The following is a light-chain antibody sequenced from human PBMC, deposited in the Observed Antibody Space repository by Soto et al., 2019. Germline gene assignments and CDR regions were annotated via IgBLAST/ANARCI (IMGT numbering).Light chain of an antibody. J-gene: IGKJ1*01. Sequence: DIVMTQSPDSLAVSLGERATINCKSSQSVLYSSNNKNYLAWYQHKPGQPLKLLIYWASTRESGVPDRFSGSGSGTDFTLTISSLQAEDVALYYCLQYFSTPTWTFGQGTKVEIK. CDR3: LQYFSTPTWT. CDR1: QSVLYSSNNKNY. V-gene: IGKV4-1*01. CDR2: WAS.